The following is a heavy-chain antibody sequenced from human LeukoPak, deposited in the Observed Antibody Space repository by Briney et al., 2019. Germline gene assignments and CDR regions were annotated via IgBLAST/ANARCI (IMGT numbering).Heavy chain of an antibody. J-gene: IGHJ5*02. CDR3: ARPLGTMVRGVINWFDP. D-gene: IGHD3-10*01. CDR2: IYYSGST. Sequence: GSLRLSCAASGFTFSSYSMNWVRQPPGKGLEWIGSIYYSGSTYYNPSLKSRVTISVDTSKNQFSLKLSSVTAADTAVYYCARPLGTMVRGVINWFDPWGQGTLVTVSS. V-gene: IGHV4-39*01. CDR1: GFTFSSYSMN.